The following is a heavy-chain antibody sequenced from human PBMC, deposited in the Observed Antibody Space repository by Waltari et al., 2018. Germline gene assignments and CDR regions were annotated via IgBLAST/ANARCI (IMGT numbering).Heavy chain of an antibody. V-gene: IGHV3-30*18. CDR3: AKGDVTVDYFDY. Sequence: QVQLVESGGGVVQPGRSLRLSCAASGFTFSAYGMHGVRQAPGKGLEWVAVISNDRNNKYYADSVKGRFTISRDNSKNTLYLQMNSLRAEDTAVYYCAKGDVTVDYFDYWGQGTLVTVSS. D-gene: IGHD4-4*01. J-gene: IGHJ4*02. CDR1: GFTFSAYG. CDR2: ISNDRNNK.